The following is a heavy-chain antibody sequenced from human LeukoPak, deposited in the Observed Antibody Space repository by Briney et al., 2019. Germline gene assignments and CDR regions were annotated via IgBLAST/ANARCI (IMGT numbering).Heavy chain of an antibody. CDR2: MNPNNGNT. J-gene: IGHJ4*02. V-gene: IGHV1-8*01. CDR1: GYTFTNYD. D-gene: IGHD1-26*01. CDR3: ARDKETEVGAWD. Sequence: ASVKVSCKTSGYTFTNYDINWVRQATGQGLEWMGWMNPNNGNTGYAQKFQGRVTMTEDTSTDTAYMELSSLRSEDTAVYYCARDKETEVGAWDWGQGTLVTVSS.